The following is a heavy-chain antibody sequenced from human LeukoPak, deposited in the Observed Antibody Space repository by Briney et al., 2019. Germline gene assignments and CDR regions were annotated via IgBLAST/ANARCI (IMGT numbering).Heavy chain of an antibody. Sequence: ASMKVSCKASGYTFTSYDINWVRQATGQGLEWMGWMNPNSGNTGYAQKFQGRVTITRNTSISTAYMELSSLRSEDTAVYYCARVGYSSGPDYWGQGTLVTVSS. CDR2: MNPNSGNT. CDR1: GYTFTSYD. V-gene: IGHV1-8*03. J-gene: IGHJ4*02. D-gene: IGHD6-19*01. CDR3: ARVGYSSGPDY.